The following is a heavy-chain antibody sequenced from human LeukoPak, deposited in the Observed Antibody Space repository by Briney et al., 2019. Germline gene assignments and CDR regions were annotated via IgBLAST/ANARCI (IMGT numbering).Heavy chain of an antibody. V-gene: IGHV3-48*04. J-gene: IGHJ4*02. D-gene: IGHD1-26*01. CDR3: ARFFTSGSYELDY. CDR1: GFTFSSYS. Sequence: PGGSLRLSCAASGFTFSSYSMNWVRQAPGKGLEWVSYISSSSSTIYYADSVKGRFTISRDNAKNSLYLQMNSLRAEDTAVYYCARFFTSGSYELDYWGQGTLVTVSS. CDR2: ISSSSSTI.